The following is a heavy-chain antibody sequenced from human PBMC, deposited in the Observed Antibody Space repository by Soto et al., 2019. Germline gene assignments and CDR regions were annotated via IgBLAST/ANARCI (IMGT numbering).Heavy chain of an antibody. CDR2: IRNGGST. CDR1: GFNLIRDA. CDR3: ARSGSGGYPYFQH. Sequence: GGSLRLSCAASGFNLIRDAMSWVRQAPGKGLEWVSGIRNGGSTGYADSVKGRFTISRDNAKNSLYLQMNSLRAEDTALYYCARSGSGGYPYFQHWGQGTLVTVSS. J-gene: IGHJ1*01. D-gene: IGHD2-15*01. V-gene: IGHV3-20*04.